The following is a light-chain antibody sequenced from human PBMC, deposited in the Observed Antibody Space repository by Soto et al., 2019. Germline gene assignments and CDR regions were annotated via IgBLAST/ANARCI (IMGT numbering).Light chain of an antibody. J-gene: IGKJ1*01. Sequence: DVQMTQSPSSLSALVVDRVTITCRASQSVSRYLNWYQHKPGKAPKLLINAASNLRSGVPSRFSGSGSGTDFTLTISSLQAEDVAVYYCQQYYSTPSTFGQGTKVDIK. CDR1: QSVSRY. CDR3: QQYYSTPST. V-gene: IGKV1-39*01. CDR2: AAS.